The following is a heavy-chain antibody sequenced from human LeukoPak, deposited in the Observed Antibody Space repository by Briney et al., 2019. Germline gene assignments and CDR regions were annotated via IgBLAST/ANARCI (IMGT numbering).Heavy chain of an antibody. D-gene: IGHD3-9*01. Sequence: LETLSLSCTVSGGSISSSSYYWGWIRQPPGKGLEWIGSIYYSGSTHYNPSLKSRVTISVDTSKSHFSLKLSSVTAADTAVYYCARLRYFGWFVYYFDYWGQGTLVTVSS. CDR1: GGSISSSSYY. CDR3: ARLRYFGWFVYYFDY. J-gene: IGHJ4*02. CDR2: IYYSGST. V-gene: IGHV4-39*07.